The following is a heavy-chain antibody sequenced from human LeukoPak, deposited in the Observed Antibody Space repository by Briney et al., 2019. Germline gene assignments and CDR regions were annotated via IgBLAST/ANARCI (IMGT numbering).Heavy chain of an antibody. D-gene: IGHD5-18*01. CDR2: ISAYNGNT. CDR1: GYTFTSCG. CDR3: ASGTAMAGNFDY. Sequence: ASVKVSCKASGYTFTSCGISWVRQAPGQGLEWMGWISAYNGNTNYAQKLQGRVTMTTDTSASTAYMELRSLRSDDTAVYYCASGTAMAGNFDYWGQGTLVTVSS. J-gene: IGHJ4*02. V-gene: IGHV1-18*01.